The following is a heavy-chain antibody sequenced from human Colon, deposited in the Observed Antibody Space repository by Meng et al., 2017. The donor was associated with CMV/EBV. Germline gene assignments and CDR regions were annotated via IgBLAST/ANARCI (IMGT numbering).Heavy chain of an antibody. CDR2: VFYIGKT. J-gene: IGHJ4*02. V-gene: IGHV4-61*01. Sequence: CTFSGGPVNTGSSYWSWIRQSPGKGLEWIGHVFYIGKTNYNPSLKSRVSMSIDPSKNQFSLLTSVTPADTALYYCARDVVYPYYFDSWGQGILVTVSS. CDR1: GGPVNTGSSY. CDR3: ARDVVYPYYFDS. D-gene: IGHD1-14*01.